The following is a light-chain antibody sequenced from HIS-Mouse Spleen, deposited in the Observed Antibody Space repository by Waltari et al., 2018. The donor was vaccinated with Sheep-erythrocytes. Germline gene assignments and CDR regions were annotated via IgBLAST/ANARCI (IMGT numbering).Light chain of an antibody. CDR3: CSYAGSYNHV. V-gene: IGLV2-11*01. J-gene: IGLJ1*01. CDR2: DVS. CDR1: SSDDGGYNY. Sequence: QSALTQPRSVSGSPGQSVTISCTGTSSDDGGYNYVSWYQQHPGKAPKLMIYDVSQRTSGVLDRYSGSKSGNTASPTISGLQAEDEADYYCCSYAGSYNHVFATGTKVTVL.